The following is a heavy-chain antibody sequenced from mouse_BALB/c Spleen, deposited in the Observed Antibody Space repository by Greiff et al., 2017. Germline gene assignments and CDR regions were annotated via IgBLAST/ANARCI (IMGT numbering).Heavy chain of an antibody. Sequence: EVQLQESGAELVKPGASVKLSCTASGFTFKDTYMHWVKQRPEQGLEWIGRIDPANGNTKYDPKFQGKATITADTSSNTAYLQLSSLTSEDTAVYYCAGSSTDYYAMDYWGQGTSVTVSS. D-gene: IGHD1-1*01. V-gene: IGHV14-3*02. J-gene: IGHJ4*01. CDR1: GFTFKDTY. CDR3: AGSSTDYYAMDY. CDR2: IDPANGNT.